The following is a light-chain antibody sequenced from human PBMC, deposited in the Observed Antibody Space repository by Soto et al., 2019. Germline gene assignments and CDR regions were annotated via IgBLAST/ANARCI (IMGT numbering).Light chain of an antibody. J-gene: IGKJ2*01. CDR2: GTS. V-gene: IGKV3-20*01. CDR3: QQYGSSPPMYT. Sequence: EILLTQSPGTLSLSPGDRATLSCRASQSVGSSYLAWYQQKPGQAPRLLIYGTSNRATGIPDRFSGSGSGTYFTLTISRLEPEDFGLYYCQQYGSSPPMYTFGQGTKLEIK. CDR1: QSVGSSY.